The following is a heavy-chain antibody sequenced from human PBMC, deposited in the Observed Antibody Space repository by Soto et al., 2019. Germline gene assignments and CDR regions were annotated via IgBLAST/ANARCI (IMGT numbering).Heavy chain of an antibody. CDR2: IYSGGST. CDR1: GFTVSSNY. D-gene: IGHD6-13*01. CDR3: ARDGYSNLYGYFDL. V-gene: IGHV3-53*01. Sequence: GGSLRLSCAASGFTVSSNYMSWVRQAPGKGLEWVSVIYSGGSTYYADSVKGRFTISRDNSKNTLYLQMNSLRAEDTAVYYCARDGYSNLYGYFDLWGRGTLVTVSS. J-gene: IGHJ2*01.